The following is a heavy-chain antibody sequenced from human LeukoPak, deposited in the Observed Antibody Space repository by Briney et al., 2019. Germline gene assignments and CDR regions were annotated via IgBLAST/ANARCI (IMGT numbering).Heavy chain of an antibody. CDR2: ISGSGGST. V-gene: IGHV3-23*01. D-gene: IGHD3-3*01. CDR1: GFTFSSYA. CDR3: AKGVERITIFGVVIPAAYYYGMDV. J-gene: IGHJ6*02. Sequence: GGSLRLSCAASGFTFSSYAMSWVRQAPGKGLEWVSAISGSGGSTYYADSVKGRFTISRDNSKNTLYLQMNSLRAEDTAVYYCAKGVERITIFGVVIPAAYYYGMDVWGQGTTVTVSS.